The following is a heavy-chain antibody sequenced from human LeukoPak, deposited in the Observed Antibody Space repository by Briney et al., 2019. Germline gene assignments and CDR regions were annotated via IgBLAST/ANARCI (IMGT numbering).Heavy chain of an antibody. V-gene: IGHV4-39*01. Sequence: SETLSLTCTVSGGSLSSSTYYWVWIHQPPGTGLERIGSIYYNGTTYYNPSLKSRVAISVGTSKNQFSLRLSSVTATDRAVYYCASSPGGYCSSASCYTGGYFDYWGQGSLVTVSS. CDR2: IYYNGTT. J-gene: IGHJ4*02. CDR3: ASSPGGYCSSASCYTGGYFDY. D-gene: IGHD2-2*02. CDR1: GGSLSSSTYY.